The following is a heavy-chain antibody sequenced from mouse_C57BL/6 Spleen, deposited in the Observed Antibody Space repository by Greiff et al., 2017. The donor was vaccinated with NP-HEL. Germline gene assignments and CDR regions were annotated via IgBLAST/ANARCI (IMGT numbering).Heavy chain of an antibody. J-gene: IGHJ1*03. CDR2: IYPGDGDT. V-gene: IGHV1-80*01. Sequence: QVQLQQSGAELVKPGASVKISCKASGYAFSSYWMNWVKQRPGKGLEWIGQIYPGDGDTNYNGKFKGKATLTADKSSSTAYMQLSSLTSEDSAVYFCARFPPLNYYGSSDWYFDVWGTGTTVTVSS. CDR3: ARFPPLNYYGSSDWYFDV. CDR1: GYAFSSYW. D-gene: IGHD1-1*01.